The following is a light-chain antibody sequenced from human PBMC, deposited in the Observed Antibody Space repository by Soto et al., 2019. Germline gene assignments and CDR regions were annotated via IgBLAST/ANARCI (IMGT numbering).Light chain of an antibody. CDR2: VTD. Sequence: QSVLTQPPSVSGAPGQRVTISCTGSSSNIGAGHDVHWYQQLPGTGPKLLIYVTDNRPSGVPDRFSASKSGTSASLAITGLQAEDEADYYCQSYDSSLSGVVFGGGTKLTVL. J-gene: IGLJ2*01. CDR3: QSYDSSLSGVV. CDR1: SSNIGAGHD. V-gene: IGLV1-40*01.